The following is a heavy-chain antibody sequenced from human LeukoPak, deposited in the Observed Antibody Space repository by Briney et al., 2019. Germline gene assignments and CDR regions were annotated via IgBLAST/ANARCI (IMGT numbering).Heavy chain of an antibody. CDR3: ARATHSSGYYYFFDY. CDR1: GYTFTNYY. J-gene: IGHJ4*02. Sequence: GASVKVSCKASGYTFTNYYMHWVRQAPGQGLEWMGIINPNGGGTSYAQKFQGRVTITADESTSTAYMELSSLRSEDTAVYYCARATHSSGYYYFFDYWGQGTLVTVSS. V-gene: IGHV1-46*01. CDR2: INPNGGGT. D-gene: IGHD3-22*01.